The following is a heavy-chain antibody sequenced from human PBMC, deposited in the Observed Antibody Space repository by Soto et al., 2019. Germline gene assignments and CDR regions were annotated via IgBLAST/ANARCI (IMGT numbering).Heavy chain of an antibody. CDR3: ARDYRSYGPFDY. CDR1: GFTVSSNY. D-gene: IGHD5-18*01. V-gene: IGHV3-66*01. Sequence: GGSLRLSCAASGFTVSSNYMSWVRRAPGKGLEWVSVIYSGGSTYYADSVKGRFTISRDNAKNSLYLQMNSLRAEDTAVYYCARDYRSYGPFDYWGQGTLVTVSS. J-gene: IGHJ4*02. CDR2: IYSGGST.